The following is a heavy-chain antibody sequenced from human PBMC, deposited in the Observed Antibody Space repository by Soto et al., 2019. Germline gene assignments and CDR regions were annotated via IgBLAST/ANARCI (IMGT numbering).Heavy chain of an antibody. V-gene: IGHV3-48*01. Sequence: EVQLVESGGALVQPGESLRLSCAASGFTFSSHSLNWVRQAPGKGLEWVSYISSSADTIYYADSAKGRFTISRDNAKNSLYLQMNSLRAEDTAMYYCARDSYGDYSVDYWGQGTLVTVSS. CDR1: GFTFSSHS. CDR2: ISSSADTI. CDR3: ARDSYGDYSVDY. D-gene: IGHD4-17*01. J-gene: IGHJ4*02.